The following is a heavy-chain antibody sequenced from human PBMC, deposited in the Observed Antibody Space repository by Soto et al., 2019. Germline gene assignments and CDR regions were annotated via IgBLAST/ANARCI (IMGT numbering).Heavy chain of an antibody. Sequence: NPSLTCTVSGGSISSSSYYWGWIRQPPGKGLEWIGSIYYSGSTYYNPSLKSRVTILVDRSKNQFSLKLSSVTAADTAVYFCARDYPYFTVTASGGMDVWGQGTTVTVSS. CDR3: ARDYPYFTVTASGGMDV. D-gene: IGHD4-17*01. CDR2: IYYSGST. V-gene: IGHV4-39*07. J-gene: IGHJ6*02. CDR1: GGSISSSSYY.